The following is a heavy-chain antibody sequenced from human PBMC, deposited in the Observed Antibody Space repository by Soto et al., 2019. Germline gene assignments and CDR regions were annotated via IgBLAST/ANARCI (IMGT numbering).Heavy chain of an antibody. CDR3: ARVLKSSGWDNDVFDI. V-gene: IGHV3-74*03. Sequence: GSLRQTGAASGCAFSGDWMHCVRQAPGKGLVWVSRIDTYGSATKYADSVRGRFTISRDNAKNTMSLQMNSLRAEDTAVYYCARVLKSSGWDNDVFDIWGQGTMVTVSS. D-gene: IGHD6-19*01. CDR1: GCAFSGDW. CDR2: IDTYGSAT. J-gene: IGHJ3*02.